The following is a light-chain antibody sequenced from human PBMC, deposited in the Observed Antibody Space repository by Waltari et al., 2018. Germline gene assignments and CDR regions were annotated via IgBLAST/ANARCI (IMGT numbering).Light chain of an antibody. CDR2: TVN. Sequence: QSVLTQSPSASGTPGQTVTISCSGRSSNIGVNTGNWYQQLPETAPKLLIYTVNRRPSGVPDRFSGSKSGTSASLAISGLQSEDEADYHCQTWDDSLNGVVFGGGTKLTVL. CDR1: SSNIGVNT. J-gene: IGLJ2*01. CDR3: QTWDDSLNGVV. V-gene: IGLV1-44*01.